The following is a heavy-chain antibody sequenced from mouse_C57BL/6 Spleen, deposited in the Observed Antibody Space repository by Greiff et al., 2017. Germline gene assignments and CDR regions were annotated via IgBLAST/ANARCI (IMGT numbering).Heavy chain of an antibody. CDR2: IYPRGGST. CDR1: GYTFTSYD. D-gene: IGHD2-4*01. Sequence: VQLQQSGPELVKPGASVKLSCKASGYTFTSYDINWVKQRPGQGLEWIGWIYPRGGSTKYNEKFKGKAILTVATSSSTAYMELHSLTSEDSAVYVCARLYDYCGTGYYFDYWGQGTTLTVSS. J-gene: IGHJ2*01. V-gene: IGHV1-85*01. CDR3: ARLYDYCGTGYYFDY.